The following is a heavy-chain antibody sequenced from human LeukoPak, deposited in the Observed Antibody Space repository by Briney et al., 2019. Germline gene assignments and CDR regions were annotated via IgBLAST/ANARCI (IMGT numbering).Heavy chain of an antibody. J-gene: IGHJ5*02. Sequence: SETLSLTCTVSGGFISSSSYYWGWIRQPPGKGLEWIGSIYYSGSTYYNPSLKSRVTISVDTSKNQFSLKLSSVTAADTAVYYCARDKGSRGGSRWFDPWGQGTLVTVSS. CDR2: IYYSGST. CDR1: GGFISSSSYY. D-gene: IGHD2-15*01. V-gene: IGHV4-39*07. CDR3: ARDKGSRGGSRWFDP.